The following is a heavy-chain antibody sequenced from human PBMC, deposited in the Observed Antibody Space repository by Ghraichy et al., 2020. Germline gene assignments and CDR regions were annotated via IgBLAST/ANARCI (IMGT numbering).Heavy chain of an antibody. J-gene: IGHJ5*02. V-gene: IGHV4-59*01. CDR2: IYYSGST. CDR3: ARVREGYCNSISCYHNWFDP. Sequence: SETLSLTCTVSGGSISSYYWSWIRQPPGKGLEWIGYIYYSGSTNYNPSLKSRVTISVDTSKNQFSLKLSSVTAADTAVYYCARVREGYCNSISCYHNWFDPWGQGTLVTVSS. CDR1: GGSISSYY. D-gene: IGHD2-2*01.